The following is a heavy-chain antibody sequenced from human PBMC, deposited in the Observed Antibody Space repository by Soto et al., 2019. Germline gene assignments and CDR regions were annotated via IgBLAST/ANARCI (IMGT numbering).Heavy chain of an antibody. Sequence: QVQLVQSGAEVKKPGSAVKVSCKDSGGTFSTYSMFWVRQAPGQGLEWMGRIIPMLGIANYAQKFEGRVTITADKSTGTDYTELSSLRSEDTALYYCTIGSWSGGVFDIWGQGTMVTVSS. D-gene: IGHD3-3*01. J-gene: IGHJ3*02. CDR1: GGTFSTYS. V-gene: IGHV1-69*02. CDR2: IIPMLGIA. CDR3: TIGSWSGGVFDI.